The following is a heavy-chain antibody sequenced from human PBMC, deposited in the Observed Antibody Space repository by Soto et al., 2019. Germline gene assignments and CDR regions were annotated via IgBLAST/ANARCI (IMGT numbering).Heavy chain of an antibody. D-gene: IGHD4-4*01. Sequence: GGSLRLSCAASGGTFSSYAMSWVRQAPGKGLEWVSAISGSGGSTYYADSVKGRFTISRDNSKNTLYLQMNSLRAEDTAVYYCAKDVSNYGYFDYWGQGTLVTVSS. J-gene: IGHJ4*02. CDR3: AKDVSNYGYFDY. V-gene: IGHV3-23*01. CDR1: GGTFSSYA. CDR2: ISGSGGST.